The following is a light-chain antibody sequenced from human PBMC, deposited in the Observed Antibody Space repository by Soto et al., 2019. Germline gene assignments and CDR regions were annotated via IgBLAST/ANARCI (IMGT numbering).Light chain of an antibody. CDR3: QSDDSYLSHFYV. J-gene: IGLJ1*01. CDR2: GNN. Sequence: QSALTQPPSVSGAPGQGVTISCTGSSSSIGAGYDVHWYQQVPGTAPKLLIYGNNNRPSGVPDRFSGSKSGTSASLAITGFQAEDEADYDRQSDDSYLSHFYVFGTGTKLTVL. CDR1: SSSIGAGYD. V-gene: IGLV1-40*01.